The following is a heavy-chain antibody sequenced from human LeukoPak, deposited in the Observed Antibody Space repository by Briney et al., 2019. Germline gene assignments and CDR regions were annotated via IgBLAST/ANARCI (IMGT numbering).Heavy chain of an antibody. Sequence: GRSLRLSCAASGFTFDDYAMHWVRQPPGKGLEWVAFIRYDGSNKYYADSVKGRFTISRDNSKNTLYLQMNSLRAEDTAVYYCAKDWHNWNDAYYYYYYMDVWGKGTTVTISS. CDR3: AKDWHNWNDAYYYYYYMDV. V-gene: IGHV3-30*02. J-gene: IGHJ6*03. CDR2: IRYDGSNK. CDR1: GFTFDDYA. D-gene: IGHD1-20*01.